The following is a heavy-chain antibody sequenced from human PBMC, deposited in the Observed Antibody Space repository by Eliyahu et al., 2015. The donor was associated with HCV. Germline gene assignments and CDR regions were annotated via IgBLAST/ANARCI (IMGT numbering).Heavy chain of an antibody. D-gene: IGHD1-26*01. CDR3: ARTSGRGNWDY. J-gene: IGHJ4*02. V-gene: IGHV3-74*01. Sequence: EVQLVESGGGLVQPGGSLXLSCXASXFTFSNYWMYWVRQAPGKGLVWVSQINGDGSVTRYADSVKGRFTISRDNTRNTLFLQMNSLSAEDTAVYYCARTSGRGNWDYWGQGTLVTVSS. CDR1: XFTFSNYW. CDR2: INGDGSVT.